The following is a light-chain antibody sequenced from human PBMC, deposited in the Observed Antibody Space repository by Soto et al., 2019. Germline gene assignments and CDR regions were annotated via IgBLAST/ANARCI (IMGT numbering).Light chain of an antibody. V-gene: IGKV3-20*01. CDR3: QQYNDWPIT. CDR1: QSLSRSS. Sequence: EIVLTQSPGTLSLSPGDRATLSCRASQSLSRSSLAWYQQKPGRAPRLLIYGASSRATGIPDRFSGSGSGTDFTLTISSLQSEDFAVYYCQQYNDWPITFGQGTRLEIK. CDR2: GAS. J-gene: IGKJ5*01.